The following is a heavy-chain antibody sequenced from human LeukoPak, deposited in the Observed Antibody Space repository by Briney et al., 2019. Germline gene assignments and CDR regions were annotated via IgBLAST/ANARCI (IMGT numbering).Heavy chain of an antibody. Sequence: PGGSLRLSCAASGFTFSSYEMNWVRQAPGKGLEWVSVIYTGGDTDYADSVKGRFTISRDSSKNTLYLQMNSLRAEDTAVYYCARALVGTTSYFDYWGQGTLVTVSS. CDR2: IYTGGDT. CDR3: ARALVGTTSYFDY. D-gene: IGHD1-26*01. J-gene: IGHJ4*02. CDR1: GFTFSSYE. V-gene: IGHV3-66*01.